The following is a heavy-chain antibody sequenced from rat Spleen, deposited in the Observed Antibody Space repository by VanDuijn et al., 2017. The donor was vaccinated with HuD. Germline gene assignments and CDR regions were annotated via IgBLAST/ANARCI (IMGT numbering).Heavy chain of an antibody. D-gene: IGHD1-11*01. Sequence: QVQLKESGPGLVQPSQTLSLTCSVAGFSVTSYYVHWVRQPPGKGLEWMGVIWNTGGTRYNSAIKSRLSISRDTSKSQVFLKMNSLQTDDTAIYFCTGRRDFDYWGQGVMVTVSS. J-gene: IGHJ2*01. CDR1: GFSVTSYY. CDR2: IWNTGGT. V-gene: IGHV2-41*01. CDR3: TGRRDFDY.